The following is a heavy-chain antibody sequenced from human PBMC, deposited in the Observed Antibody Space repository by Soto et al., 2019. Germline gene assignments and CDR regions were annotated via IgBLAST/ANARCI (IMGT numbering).Heavy chain of an antibody. CDR3: ARASDSAYSSSWYSAFDV. CDR2: IYHSGST. D-gene: IGHD6-13*01. CDR1: GGSISSGDYF. V-gene: IGHV4-30-4*01. Sequence: SETLSLTCTVSGGSISSGDYFWSWIRQPPGKGLEWIANIYHSGSTHYNPSLRNRVFMSVDTSTNRFSLNLTSVTAADTAFYYCARASDSAYSSSWYSAFDVWGQGTMVTVSS. J-gene: IGHJ3*01.